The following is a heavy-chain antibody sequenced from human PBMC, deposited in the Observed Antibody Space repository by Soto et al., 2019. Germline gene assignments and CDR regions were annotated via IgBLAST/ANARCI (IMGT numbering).Heavy chain of an antibody. D-gene: IGHD3-10*01. J-gene: IGHJ4*02. V-gene: IGHV4-59*08. Sequence: QVQLQESGPGLVKPSETLSLTCTVSGSSISSYYWSWIRQPPGKGLEWIGYIYYSGSTNYNPSLKSRVTISVDTSKNQFSLKLSSVTAADTAVYYCARITMVRGVMFDYWGQGTLVTVSS. CDR1: GSSISSYY. CDR3: ARITMVRGVMFDY. CDR2: IYYSGST.